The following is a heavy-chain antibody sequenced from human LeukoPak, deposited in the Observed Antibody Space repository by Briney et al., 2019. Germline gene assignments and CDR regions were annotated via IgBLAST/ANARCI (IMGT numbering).Heavy chain of an antibody. Sequence: GGSLRLSCTASGFTFGDYAMSWFRQAPGKGLEWVGFIRSKAYGGTTEYAASVKGRFTISRDDSKSIAYLQMNSLKTEDTAVYYCTRAFHSSSWSEFDYWGQGTLVTVSS. V-gene: IGHV3-49*03. CDR3: TRAFHSSSWSEFDY. CDR2: IRSKAYGGTT. J-gene: IGHJ4*02. D-gene: IGHD6-13*01. CDR1: GFTFGDYA.